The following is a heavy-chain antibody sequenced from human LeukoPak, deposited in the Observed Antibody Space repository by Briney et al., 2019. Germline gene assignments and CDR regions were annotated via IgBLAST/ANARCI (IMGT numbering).Heavy chain of an antibody. V-gene: IGHV3-7*01. CDR1: GFTISNYW. CDR2: IKQDGSAE. CDR3: ARDLFDY. Sequence: GGSLRLSCAVSGFTISNYWMSWVRPAPGKGLEWVATIKQDGSAEFYVDSVKGRFTISRDSAKNSLYLQMNSLRDDDTAVYYCARDLFDYWGQGTLVTVSS. J-gene: IGHJ4*02.